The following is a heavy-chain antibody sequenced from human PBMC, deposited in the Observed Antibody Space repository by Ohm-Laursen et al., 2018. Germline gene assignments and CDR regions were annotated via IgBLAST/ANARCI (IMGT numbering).Heavy chain of an antibody. CDR1: GFTFSSYW. V-gene: IGHV3-7*03. D-gene: IGHD3-22*01. Sequence: SLRLSCAASGFTFSSYWMTWVRQPPGKGLEWVARIKVDGSEKYYVDSVKGRFTISRDDAKNSLYLQMSSLRAEDTAVYYCARVSSGRLNYWGQGTLVTVSS. CDR2: IKVDGSEK. J-gene: IGHJ4*02. CDR3: ARVSSGRLNY.